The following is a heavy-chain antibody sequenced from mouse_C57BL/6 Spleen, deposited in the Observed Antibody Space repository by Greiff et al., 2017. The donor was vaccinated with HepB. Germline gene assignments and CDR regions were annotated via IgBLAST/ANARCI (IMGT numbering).Heavy chain of an antibody. CDR3: AEDYDYDGFAY. Sequence: EVQLQQSGAELVKPGASVKLSCTASGFNIKDYYMHWVKQRTEQGLEWIGRIDPEDGETKYDPKFQGKATITEDTSSNTAYLQLSSLPSEDTAVYYCAEDYDYDGFAYWGQGTLVTVSA. V-gene: IGHV14-2*01. CDR2: IDPEDGET. J-gene: IGHJ3*01. CDR1: GFNIKDYY. D-gene: IGHD2-4*01.